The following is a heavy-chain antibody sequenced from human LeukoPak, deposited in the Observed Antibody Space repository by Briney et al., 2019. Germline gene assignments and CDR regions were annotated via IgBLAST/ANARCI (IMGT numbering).Heavy chain of an antibody. V-gene: IGHV3-23*01. CDR2: VSGSVGSP. CDR1: GFTFSSYT. Sequence: QPGGSLRLSCAASGFTFSSYTMSWVRQAPGKGLEWVSGVSGSVGSPHYADSVKGRFPISRDNSKTTLYLEMNSRRAEDTAVYYCAASLPNILVVPATKGPFGYWGQGTLVTVSS. CDR3: AASLPNILVVPATKGPFGY. D-gene: IGHD2-2*01. J-gene: IGHJ4*02.